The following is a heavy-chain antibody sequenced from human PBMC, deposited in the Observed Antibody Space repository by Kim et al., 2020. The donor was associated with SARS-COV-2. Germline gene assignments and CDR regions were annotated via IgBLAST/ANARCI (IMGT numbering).Heavy chain of an antibody. CDR1: GGSISSYY. D-gene: IGHD3-22*01. CDR3: ARQVTMIVEGYYYYGMDV. CDR2: IYYSGST. Sequence: SETLSLTCTVSGGSISSYYWSWIRQPPGKGLEWIGYIYYSGSTNYNPSLKSRVTISVDTSKNQFSLKLSSVTAADTAVYYCARQVTMIVEGYYYYGMDVWGQGTTVTVSS. V-gene: IGHV4-59*08. J-gene: IGHJ6*02.